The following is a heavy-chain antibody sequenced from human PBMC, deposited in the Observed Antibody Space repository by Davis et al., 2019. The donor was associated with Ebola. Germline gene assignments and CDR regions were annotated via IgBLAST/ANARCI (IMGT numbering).Heavy chain of an antibody. CDR3: ARDLIILGGMDV. Sequence: GESLKISCAASGFTFSSYSMNWVRQAPGKGLQWVSSISSSSSTIYYADSVKGRFTISRDNAKNSLYLQMNSLRDEDTAVYYCARDLIILGGMDVWGQGTTVTVSS. J-gene: IGHJ6*02. CDR1: GFTFSSYS. V-gene: IGHV3-48*02. CDR2: ISSSSSTI. D-gene: IGHD2-8*01.